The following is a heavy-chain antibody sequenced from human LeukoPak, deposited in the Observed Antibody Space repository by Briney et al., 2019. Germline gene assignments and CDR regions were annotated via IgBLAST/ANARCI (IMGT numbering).Heavy chain of an antibody. Sequence: PGGSLRLSCAASGFTFSSYSMNWVRQAPGKGLEWVSSISSSSSYIYYADSVKGRFTISRDNAKNSLSLQMNSLRAEDTAVYYCARGSYGDYDYWGQGTLLTVSS. CDR3: ARGSYGDYDY. V-gene: IGHV3-21*01. J-gene: IGHJ4*02. CDR1: GFTFSSYS. D-gene: IGHD4-17*01. CDR2: ISSSSSYI.